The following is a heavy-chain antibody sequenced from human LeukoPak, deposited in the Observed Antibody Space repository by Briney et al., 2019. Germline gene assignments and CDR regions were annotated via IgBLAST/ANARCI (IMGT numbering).Heavy chain of an antibody. CDR3: ARDSPRGRFDS. Sequence: GGSLRLSCATSGFSFGNFWMGWVRQAPGKGLEWVANMNPDGSQRNYVGSVRGRFTISRDSANNSVYLQMNSLRAEDTAFYYCARDSPRGRFDSWGQGTLVTVSS. J-gene: IGHJ4*02. V-gene: IGHV3-7*01. CDR1: GFSFGNFW. CDR2: MNPDGSQR.